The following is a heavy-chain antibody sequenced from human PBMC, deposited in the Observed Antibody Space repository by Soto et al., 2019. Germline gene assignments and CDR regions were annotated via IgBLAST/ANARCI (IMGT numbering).Heavy chain of an antibody. V-gene: IGHV6-1*01. Sequence: PSQTLSLTCAISGDSVSSNSAAWNWIRQSPSRGLEWLGRTYYRSKWYNDYAVSVKSRITINPDTSKNQFSLQLNSVTPEDTAVYYCARAGIAVAGTPPYYYGMDVWGQGTTVTVSS. CDR1: GDSVSSNSAA. CDR3: ARAGIAVAGTPPYYYGMDV. CDR2: TYYRSKWYN. D-gene: IGHD6-19*01. J-gene: IGHJ6*02.